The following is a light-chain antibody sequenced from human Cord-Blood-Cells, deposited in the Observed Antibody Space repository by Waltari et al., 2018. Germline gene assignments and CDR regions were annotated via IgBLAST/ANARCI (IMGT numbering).Light chain of an antibody. CDR2: EDN. J-gene: IGLJ2*01. CDR1: SGSIASNY. Sequence: NFMLTQPHSVSESPGKTVTISCTRNSGSIASNYDQLYQQRPGSSPTTVIYEDNQRPSGVPDRFSGSIDSSSNSASLTISGLKTEDEADYYCQSYDSSNHVVFGGGTKLTVL. V-gene: IGLV6-57*01. CDR3: QSYDSSNHVV.